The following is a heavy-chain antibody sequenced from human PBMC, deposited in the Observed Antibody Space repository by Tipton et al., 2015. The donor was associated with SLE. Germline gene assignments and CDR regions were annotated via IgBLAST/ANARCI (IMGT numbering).Heavy chain of an antibody. V-gene: IGHV4-4*08. D-gene: IGHD3-10*01. CDR1: GDTISSYY. Sequence: TLSLTCTVSGDTISSYYWSWIRQYPGKGLEWIGYIYTSGSTNYNPSLKSRVTISADTSKNQFSLKLSSVTAADTAVYYCASGGYGSGSHYLGGWFDPWGRGTLVTVSS. J-gene: IGHJ5*02. CDR2: IYTSGST. CDR3: ASGGYGSGSHYLGGWFDP.